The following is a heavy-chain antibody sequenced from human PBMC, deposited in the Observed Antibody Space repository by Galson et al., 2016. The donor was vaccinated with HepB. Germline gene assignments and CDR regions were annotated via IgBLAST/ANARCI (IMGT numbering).Heavy chain of an antibody. CDR2: IYHSGTT. Sequence: SETLSLTCAVSGGSISSSNWWTWVRQPPGKGLEWIGEIYHSGTTNYNPSLKSRVTISVDKSKNQFSLNLSSVTAADTAVYYCARDDVETLGFRGLANWFDPWGQGTLVTVSS. D-gene: IGHD3/OR15-3a*01. CDR1: GGSISSSNW. V-gene: IGHV4-4*02. J-gene: IGHJ5*02. CDR3: ARDDVETLGFRGLANWFDP.